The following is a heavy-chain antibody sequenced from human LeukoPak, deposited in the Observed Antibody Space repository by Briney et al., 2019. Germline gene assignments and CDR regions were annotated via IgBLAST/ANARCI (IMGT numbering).Heavy chain of an antibody. D-gene: IGHD3-10*01. V-gene: IGHV1-2*02. J-gene: IGHJ4*02. CDR2: INPNSGGT. CDR1: EYTFNDYY. Sequence: GASVKVSCKASEYTFNDYYLHWVRQAPGQXLEWMGWINPNSGGTYFAQKFQGRVTLTRDTSISTAYMELSRLRSADTATYYCANGGGSGSHNYFDYWGQGTLVTVSS. CDR3: ANGGGSGSHNYFDY.